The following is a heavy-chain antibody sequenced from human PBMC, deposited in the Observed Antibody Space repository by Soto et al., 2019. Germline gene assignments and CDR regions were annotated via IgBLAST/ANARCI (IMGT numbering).Heavy chain of an antibody. CDR2: IYYSGST. V-gene: IGHV4-31*03. CDR3: ASSPRGMGNWFDP. J-gene: IGHJ5*02. CDR1: GGSISSGGYY. Sequence: SETLSLTCTVSGGSISSGGYYWSWIRQHPGKGLEWIGYIYYSGSTYYNPSLKSRVTISVDTSKNQFSLKLSSVTAADTAVYYCASSPRGMGNWFDPWGQGTLVTVSS. D-gene: IGHD3-10*01.